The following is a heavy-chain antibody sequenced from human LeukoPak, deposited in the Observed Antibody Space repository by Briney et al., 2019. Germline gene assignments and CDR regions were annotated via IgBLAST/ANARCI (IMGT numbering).Heavy chain of an antibody. V-gene: IGHV4-34*01. Sequence: MPSETLSLTCAVSGYSISSGYYWSWIRQPPGKGLEWIGEINHSGSTNYNPSLKSRVTISVDTSKNQVSLKLSSVSAADTAVYYCARGYYDFWSGYYRGWFDPWGQGTLVTVSS. CDR2: INHSGST. J-gene: IGHJ5*02. CDR1: GYSISSGYY. D-gene: IGHD3-3*01. CDR3: ARGYYDFWSGYYRGWFDP.